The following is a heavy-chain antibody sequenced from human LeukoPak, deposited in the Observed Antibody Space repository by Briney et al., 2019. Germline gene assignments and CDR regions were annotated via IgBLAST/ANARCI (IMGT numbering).Heavy chain of an antibody. J-gene: IGHJ4*02. D-gene: IGHD2-2*01. V-gene: IGHV3-21*01. CDR2: ISSSSSYI. CDR3: ASGFSSTSCYLY. Sequence: GVSLRLYCAASGFTFSSYSMNWVRQAPGKGLEWVSSISSSSSYIYYADSVKGRFTISRDNAKNSLYLKMNSLRAEDTAVYYCASGFSSTSCYLYWGQGTLVTVSS. CDR1: GFTFSSYS.